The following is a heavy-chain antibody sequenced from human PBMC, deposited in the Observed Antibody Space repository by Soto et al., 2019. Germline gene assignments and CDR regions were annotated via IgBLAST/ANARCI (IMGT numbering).Heavy chain of an antibody. Sequence: GGSLRLSCAASGFTFSSYGMHWVRQAPGKGLEWVAVISYDGSNKYYADSVKGRFTISRDNSKNTLYLQMNSLRAEDTAVYYCAKEAAGYGDNWFDPWGQGTLVTVSS. V-gene: IGHV3-30*18. CDR2: ISYDGSNK. CDR3: AKEAAGYGDNWFDP. CDR1: GFTFSSYG. D-gene: IGHD4-17*01. J-gene: IGHJ5*02.